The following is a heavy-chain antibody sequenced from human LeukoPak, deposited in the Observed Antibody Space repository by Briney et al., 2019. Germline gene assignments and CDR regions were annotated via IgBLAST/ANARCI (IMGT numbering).Heavy chain of an antibody. CDR1: GYSISSGYY. Sequence: SETLSLTCTVSGYSISSGYYWAWIRQPPGKGLEWIGNIYHSGSTYYNPSLKSRVTISVDTSKNQFSLQLTSVTAADTAVYYCARVIAHYYDSSGYDAFDIWGQGTMVTVSS. CDR3: ARVIAHYYDSSGYDAFDI. D-gene: IGHD3-22*01. V-gene: IGHV4-38-2*02. CDR2: IYHSGST. J-gene: IGHJ3*02.